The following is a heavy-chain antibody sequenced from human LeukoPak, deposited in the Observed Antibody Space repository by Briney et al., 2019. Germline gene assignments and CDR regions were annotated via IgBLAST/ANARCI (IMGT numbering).Heavy chain of an antibody. CDR3: AGIKDYYDSSGYGY. CDR2: IIPIFGTA. V-gene: IGHV1-69*13. Sequence: GASVKVSCKASGGTFSSYAISWVRQAPGQGLEWMGGIIPIFGTANYAQKFQGRVTITADESTSTAYMELSSLRSEDTAVYYCAGIKDYYDSSGYGYWGQGTLVTVSS. CDR1: GGTFSSYA. D-gene: IGHD3-22*01. J-gene: IGHJ4*02.